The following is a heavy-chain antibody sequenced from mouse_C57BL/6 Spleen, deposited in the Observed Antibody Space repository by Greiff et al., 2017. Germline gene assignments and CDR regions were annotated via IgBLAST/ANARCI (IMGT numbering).Heavy chain of an antibody. CDR2: IYPRSGNT. CDR1: GYTFTSYG. Sequence: QVQLQQSGAELARPGASVKLSCKASGYTFTSYGISWVKQRTGQGLEWIGEIYPRSGNTYYNEKFKGKATLTADKSSSTAYMELRSLTSEDSAVYFCARPYYYGSSSSFAYWGQGTLVTVSA. V-gene: IGHV1-81*01. CDR3: ARPYYYGSSSSFAY. D-gene: IGHD1-1*01. J-gene: IGHJ3*01.